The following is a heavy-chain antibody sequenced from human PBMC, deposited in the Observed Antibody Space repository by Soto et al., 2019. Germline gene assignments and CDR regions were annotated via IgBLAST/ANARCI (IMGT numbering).Heavy chain of an antibody. J-gene: IGHJ4*02. D-gene: IGHD6-13*01. CDR2: IYNSGST. Sequence: SETLSLTCTVSGGSISSYYWSWIRQPPGKGLEWTGYIYNSGSTNYNPSLKSRVTISVDTSKNQFSLKLSSVTAADTAVYYCSRGPPGYGSSWTRYGGQGPLATV. CDR1: GGSISSYY. CDR3: SRGPPGYGSSWTRY. V-gene: IGHV4-59*08.